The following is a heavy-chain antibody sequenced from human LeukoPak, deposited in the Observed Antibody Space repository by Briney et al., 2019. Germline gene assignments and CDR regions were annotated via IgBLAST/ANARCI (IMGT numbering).Heavy chain of an antibody. V-gene: IGHV3-23*01. J-gene: IGHJ4*02. CDR1: GFTFSSYA. Sequence: GGSLRLSCAASGFTFSSYAMSWVRQAPGKGLEWVSAISGSGGSTYYADSVKGRFTISRDNSKNTLYLQMNSLRAEDTAVYYCAKDGMVGCSGGSCYPSFLDYWGQGTLVTVSS. CDR3: AKDGMVGCSGGSCYPSFLDY. D-gene: IGHD2-15*01. CDR2: ISGSGGST.